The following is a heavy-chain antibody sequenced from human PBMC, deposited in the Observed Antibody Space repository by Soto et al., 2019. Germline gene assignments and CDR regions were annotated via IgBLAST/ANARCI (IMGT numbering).Heavy chain of an antibody. CDR3: ASVLGSRRSGSYPSY. CDR1: GFSISDCS. J-gene: IGHJ4*02. CDR2: ISTNNDAI. V-gene: IGHV3-48*01. Sequence: EVQLVESGGGLVQPGGSLRLSCAASGFSISDCSMNWVRRAPGKGLEWISYISTNNDAIYYADSVKGRFTISRDNAKNSLYLQMNNLRAEDTALYYCASVLGSRRSGSYPSYWGQGTLVTVSS. D-gene: IGHD3-10*01.